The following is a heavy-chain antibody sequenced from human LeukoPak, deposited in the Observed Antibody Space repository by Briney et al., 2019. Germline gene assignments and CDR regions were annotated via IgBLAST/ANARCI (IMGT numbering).Heavy chain of an antibody. CDR3: ARDKVGVATIIGDYYYAMDV. CDR2: IIPIFGIA. Sequence: ASVKVSCTASGGTFSSYAISWVRQAPGQGLEWMGRIIPIFGIANYAQKFQGRVTITADKSTSTAYMELSSLRSEDTAVYYCARDKVGVATIIGDYYYAMDVWGQGTTVTVSS. V-gene: IGHV1-69*04. CDR1: GGTFSSYA. J-gene: IGHJ6*02. D-gene: IGHD5-24*01.